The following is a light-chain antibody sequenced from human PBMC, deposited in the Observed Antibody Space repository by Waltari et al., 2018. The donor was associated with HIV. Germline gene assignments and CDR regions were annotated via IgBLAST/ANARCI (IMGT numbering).Light chain of an antibody. CDR3: AAWDDSLNGNV. CDR2: TNN. Sequence: QSVLTQPPSASGTPGQRVTISCSGSSSNIGTNTVNWYQQLPGTAPKLLIYTNNQRPSGFPDRFSGSKSGTSASLAISGLQSEDEADYYCAAWDDSLNGNVFGPGTKVTVL. J-gene: IGLJ1*01. CDR1: SSNIGTNT. V-gene: IGLV1-44*01.